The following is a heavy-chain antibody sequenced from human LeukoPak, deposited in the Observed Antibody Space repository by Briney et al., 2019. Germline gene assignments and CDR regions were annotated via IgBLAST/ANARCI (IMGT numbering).Heavy chain of an antibody. J-gene: IGHJ6*02. CDR1: GLTFSSYS. D-gene: IGHD2-2*01. CDR2: ISSSSSYI. CDR3: AREEASSTREYGMDV. Sequence: GGSLRLSCAASGLTFSSYSMNWVRQAPGKGLEWVSSISSSSSYIYYADSVKGRFTISRDNAKNSLYLQMNSLRAEDTAVYYCAREEASSTREYGMDVWGQGTTVTVSS. V-gene: IGHV3-21*01.